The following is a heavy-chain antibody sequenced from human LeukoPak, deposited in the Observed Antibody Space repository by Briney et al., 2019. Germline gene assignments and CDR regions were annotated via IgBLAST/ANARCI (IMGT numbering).Heavy chain of an antibody. CDR3: ARGSGGATGYYYYYMDV. CDR2: MNPNSGNT. V-gene: IGHV1-8*03. D-gene: IGHD1-26*01. J-gene: IGHJ6*03. Sequence: ASVKVSCKASGYTFTSYDINWVRQATGQGLEWMGWMNPNSGNTGYAQKFQGRVTITRNTSISTAYMELSSLRSEDTAVYYCARGSGGATGYYYYYMDVWGKGTTVTVSS. CDR1: GYTFTSYD.